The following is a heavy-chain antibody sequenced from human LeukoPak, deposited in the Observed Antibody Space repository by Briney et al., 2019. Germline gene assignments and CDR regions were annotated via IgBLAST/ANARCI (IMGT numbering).Heavy chain of an antibody. Sequence: GASVKVSCKASGYTFTSYDINWVRQATGQGLEWMGWMNPNSGNTGYAQKFQGRVAMTRNTYISTAYMELSSLRSEDTAVYYCAITAYYYDSSGYYYEYFDLWGRGTLVTVSS. V-gene: IGHV1-8*01. CDR1: GYTFTSYD. J-gene: IGHJ2*01. CDR3: AITAYYYDSSGYYYEYFDL. CDR2: MNPNSGNT. D-gene: IGHD3-22*01.